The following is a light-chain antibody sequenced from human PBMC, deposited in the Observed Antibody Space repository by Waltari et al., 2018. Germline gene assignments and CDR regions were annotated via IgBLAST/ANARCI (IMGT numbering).Light chain of an antibody. CDR1: ETVNSD. CDR3: QQSYSNPPWT. J-gene: IGKJ1*01. V-gene: IGKV1-39*01. CDR2: GAT. Sequence: EIQMTQSPSSLSASIGDRVIITCRASETVNSDLNWFQQKAGKAPSLLIYGATTLESGVPSRFSGSGSGTEFTLTISSLQPEDCATYICQQSYSNPPWTFGQGTKVEVK.